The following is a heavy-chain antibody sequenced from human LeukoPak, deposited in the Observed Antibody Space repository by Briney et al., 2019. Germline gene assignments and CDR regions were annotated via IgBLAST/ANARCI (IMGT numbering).Heavy chain of an antibody. CDR1: GGTFSSYA. D-gene: IGHD6-19*01. Sequence: ASVKVSCKASGGTFSSYAISWVRRAPGQGLEWMGGIIPIFGTANYAQKFQGRVTITADESTSTAYMELSSLRSEDTAVYYCARDFLRQWLVPYYYYGMDVWGQGTTVTVSS. CDR3: ARDFLRQWLVPYYYYGMDV. CDR2: IIPIFGTA. J-gene: IGHJ6*02. V-gene: IGHV1-69*13.